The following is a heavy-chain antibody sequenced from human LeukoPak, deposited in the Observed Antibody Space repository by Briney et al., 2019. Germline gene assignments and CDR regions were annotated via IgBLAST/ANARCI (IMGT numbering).Heavy chain of an antibody. D-gene: IGHD2-15*01. V-gene: IGHV4-59*10. J-gene: IGHJ4*02. CDR3: AREVVVAATYDY. Sequence: SETLSLTCAVYGGSFSGYYWSWVRQAPGKGLEWIGRIYTSGSTNYNPSLKSRVTMSVDTSKNQFSLRLSSVTAADTAVYYCAREVVVAATYDYWGQGTLVTVSS. CDR2: IYTSGST. CDR1: GGSFSGYY.